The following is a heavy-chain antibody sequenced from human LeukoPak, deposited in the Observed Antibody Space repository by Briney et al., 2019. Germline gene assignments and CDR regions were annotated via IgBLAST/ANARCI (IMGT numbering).Heavy chain of an antibody. V-gene: IGHV3-74*01. CDR1: GVTFSNYW. J-gene: IGHJ6*03. D-gene: IGHD4-17*01. CDR2: INSDGINT. CDR3: ARRFYGRYDYYSMDV. Sequence: GGSLRLSCAASGVTFSNYWMHWVRQAPGKGLVWFSRINSDGINTSYADSVKGRFTISRDNAKNTLNLQMNSLRAEDTAVYYCARRFYGRYDYYSMDVWGKGTTVTVSS.